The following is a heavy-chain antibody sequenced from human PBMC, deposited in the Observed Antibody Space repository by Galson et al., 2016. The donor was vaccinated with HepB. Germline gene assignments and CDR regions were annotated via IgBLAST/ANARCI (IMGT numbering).Heavy chain of an antibody. V-gene: IGHV4-4*02. D-gene: IGHD2-2*01. CDR2: IYESGTT. J-gene: IGHJ5*02. Sequence: SETLSLTCAVSGGSIRTSDWWSWVRQPPGRGLEWIGEIYESGTTNYNVSLKSRVTISVDKSKNQFSLKMNSVTAADTAVYYCARLITRYCSSSTCSNHDINWFDPWGQGTLVTVSS. CDR3: ARLITRYCSSSTCSNHDINWFDP. CDR1: GGSIRTSDW.